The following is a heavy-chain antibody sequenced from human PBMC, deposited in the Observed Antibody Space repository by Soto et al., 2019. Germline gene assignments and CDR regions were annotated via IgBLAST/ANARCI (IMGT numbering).Heavy chain of an antibody. Sequence: QVHLQESGPGLVNPSQTLSLTCSVSGDSIDHTVFFWNWIRQHPEKGLEWIGYSSSIVKTYYNPSHKSRVTMSLHISRTQFSLNLTSVTAADTAVYCCARHLSGDYPNSNWFDPWGQGNLVTVSS. CDR1: GDSIDHTVFF. CDR3: ARHLSGDYPNSNWFDP. CDR2: SSSIVKT. V-gene: IGHV4-31*03. J-gene: IGHJ5*02. D-gene: IGHD4-17*01.